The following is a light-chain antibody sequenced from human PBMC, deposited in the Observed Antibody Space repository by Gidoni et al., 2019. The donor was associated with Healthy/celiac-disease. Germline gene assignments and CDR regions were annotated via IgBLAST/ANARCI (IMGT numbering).Light chain of an antibody. CDR1: QGISSW. V-gene: IGKV1-12*01. CDR3: QQVKSFPPT. CDR2: AAS. J-gene: IGKJ4*01. Sequence: DIQMTQSPSSVSASVGDRVTITCRASQGISSWLAWYQQKPGKAPKLLIYAASSLQRGVPSRFSGSGLGKDFILTTRSRQPEDLATYYGQQVKSFPPTSGGGTKVEIK.